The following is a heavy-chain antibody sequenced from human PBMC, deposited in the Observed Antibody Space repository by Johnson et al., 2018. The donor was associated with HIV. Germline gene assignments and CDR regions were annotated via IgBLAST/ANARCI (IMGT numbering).Heavy chain of an antibody. D-gene: IGHD3-10*02. CDR1: GFIFSNYA. Sequence: GFIFSNYAMHWVRQAPGKGLEWVAVISYDGSNKYYADSVKGRFTISRDNSKNTLYLLMNSLRAEDTAVYYCAKDQWMFDIWGQGTMVTVSS. CDR2: ISYDGSNK. V-gene: IGHV3-30-3*02. J-gene: IGHJ3*02. CDR3: AKDQWMFDI.